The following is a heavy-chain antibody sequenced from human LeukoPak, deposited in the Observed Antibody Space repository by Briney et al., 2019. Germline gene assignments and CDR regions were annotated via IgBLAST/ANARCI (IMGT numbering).Heavy chain of an antibody. Sequence: PGGSLRLSCAASGFTFNNYWMHWVRQAPGKGLVWVSRTNTDGGSTTYADSVKGRFTISRDNAKNTLYLQMNSLRAEDTAVYFCVRQHTYHFDYWGQGTLVTVSS. CDR2: TNTDGGST. V-gene: IGHV3-74*01. J-gene: IGHJ4*02. CDR1: GFTFNNYW. D-gene: IGHD6-13*01. CDR3: VRQHTYHFDY.